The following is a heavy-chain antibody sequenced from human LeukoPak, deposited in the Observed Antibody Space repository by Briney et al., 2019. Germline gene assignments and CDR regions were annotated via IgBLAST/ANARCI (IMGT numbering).Heavy chain of an antibody. CDR1: GGSISSSSYY. D-gene: IGHD5-12*01. Sequence: SPSETLSLTCTVSGGSISSSSYYWGWIRQPPGKGLEWIGSIYHSGSTYYNPSLKSRVTISVDTSKNQFSLKLSSVTAADTAVYYCARDLLCRPKACHEVWLHWGQGTLVTVSS. J-gene: IGHJ4*02. V-gene: IGHV4-39*07. CDR3: ARDLLCRPKACHEVWLH. CDR2: IYHSGST.